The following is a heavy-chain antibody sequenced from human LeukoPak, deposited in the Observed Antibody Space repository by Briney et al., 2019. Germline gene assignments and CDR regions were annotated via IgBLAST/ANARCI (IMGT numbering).Heavy chain of an antibody. Sequence: SVKVSCKASGGTFNNYAINWVRQAPGQGLEWMGGIIPIFGPAKYAQKFQDRVTIDADDSTGTAYMELSSLRSDDTAVYYCAREMATTSFDYWGQGTLVTVSS. CDR2: IIPIFGPA. J-gene: IGHJ4*02. CDR3: AREMATTSFDY. V-gene: IGHV1-69*13. CDR1: GGTFNNYA. D-gene: IGHD5-24*01.